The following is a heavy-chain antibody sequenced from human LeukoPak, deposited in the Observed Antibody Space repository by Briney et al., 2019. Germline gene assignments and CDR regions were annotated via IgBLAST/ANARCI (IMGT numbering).Heavy chain of an antibody. J-gene: IGHJ4*02. Sequence: GGSLRLSFAASGFNFSYYGMHWVRQAPGKGLEWVAFIRYDGNDKFYSESVKGRFTISRDTTKNSLYLQMNSLRAEDTAVYYCARERTPKPYYGSGSPDRYYAHWGQGTLVTVSS. CDR3: ARERTPKPYYGSGSPDRYYAH. D-gene: IGHD3-10*01. CDR1: GFNFSYYG. CDR2: IRYDGNDK. V-gene: IGHV3-30*02.